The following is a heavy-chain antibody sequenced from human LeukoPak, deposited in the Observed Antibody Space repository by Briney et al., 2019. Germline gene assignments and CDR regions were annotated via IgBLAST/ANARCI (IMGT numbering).Heavy chain of an antibody. J-gene: IGHJ6*03. CDR2: IYSGGST. CDR1: GFTVSSNY. Sequence: PGGSLRLSCAASGFTVSSNYMSWVRQAPGKGLEWVSVIYSGGSTYYADSVKGRFTISRDNSKNTLYLQMNSLRAEDTAVYYCARVRDYYYYYMDVWGKGTTVTISS. V-gene: IGHV3-53*01. CDR3: ARVRDYYYYYMDV.